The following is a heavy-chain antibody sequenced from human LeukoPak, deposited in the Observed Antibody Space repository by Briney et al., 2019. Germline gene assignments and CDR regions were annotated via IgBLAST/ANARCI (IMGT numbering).Heavy chain of an antibody. D-gene: IGHD5-24*01. J-gene: IGHJ4*02. CDR3: ARAKDGTNILDY. CDR2: ISGSGGST. Sequence: GGSLRLSCAASGFTFSSYAMSWVRQAPGKGLEWVSAISGSGGSTYYADSVKGRFTISRDNSKNTLYLQMDSLRAEDTAVYYCARAKDGTNILDYWGQGTLVTVSS. CDR1: GFTFSSYA. V-gene: IGHV3-23*01.